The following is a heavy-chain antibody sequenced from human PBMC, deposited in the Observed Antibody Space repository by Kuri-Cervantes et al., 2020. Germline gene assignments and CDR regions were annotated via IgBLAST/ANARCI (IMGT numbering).Heavy chain of an antibody. V-gene: IGHV1-46*01. Sequence: ASVKVSCKASGGTFSSYAISWVRQAPGQGLEWMGIINPSGGSTSYALKFQGRVTMTRDTSTSTVYMELSSLRSEDTAVYYCARDDPMDVWGQGTTVTVSS. CDR2: INPSGGST. J-gene: IGHJ6*02. CDR3: ARDDPMDV. CDR1: GGTFSSYA.